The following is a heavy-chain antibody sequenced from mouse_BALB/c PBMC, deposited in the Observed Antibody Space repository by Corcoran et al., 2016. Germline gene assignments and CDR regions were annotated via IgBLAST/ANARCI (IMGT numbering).Heavy chain of an antibody. J-gene: IGHJ2*01. Sequence: QIQLVQSGPELKKPGETVKISCKASGYTFTNYGMNWVKQAPGKGLKWMGWINTYTGEPTYADDFKGRFAFSLETSASTAYLQINNLKNEDTATYFCARGDYGSSYVDYWGQGTTLTVSS. D-gene: IGHD1-1*01. CDR1: GYTFTNYG. CDR2: INTYTGEP. V-gene: IGHV9-3-1*01. CDR3: ARGDYGSSYVDY.